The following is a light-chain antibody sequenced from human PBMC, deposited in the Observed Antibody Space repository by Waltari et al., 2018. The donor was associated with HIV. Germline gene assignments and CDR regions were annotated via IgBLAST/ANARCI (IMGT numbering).Light chain of an antibody. Sequence: PGQSVTIPCAGTSSDIGLYNFVTWYQHHPGKAPKIMISDVSRRPAGVPPHFSGSTSGSAASLTVFGLQADDEATYYCFSYADNNILLFGGGTKLTVL. CDR2: DVS. J-gene: IGLJ2*01. CDR3: FSYADNNILL. CDR1: SSDIGLYNF. V-gene: IGLV2-8*01.